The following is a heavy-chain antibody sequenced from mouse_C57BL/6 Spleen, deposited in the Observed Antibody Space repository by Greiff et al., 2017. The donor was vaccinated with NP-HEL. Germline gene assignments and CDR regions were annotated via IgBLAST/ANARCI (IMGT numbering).Heavy chain of an antibody. D-gene: IGHD2-1*01. CDR1: GYTFTSYW. CDR2: IYPGSGST. CDR3: AREGGN. V-gene: IGHV1-55*01. J-gene: IGHJ1*03. Sequence: QVQLQQPGAELVKPGASVKVSCKASGYTFTSYWMHWVKQRPGQGLEWIGDIYPGSGSTNYNEKFKSKATLTVDTSSSTAYMQLSSLTSEDSAVYYCAREGGNWGTGTTVTVSS.